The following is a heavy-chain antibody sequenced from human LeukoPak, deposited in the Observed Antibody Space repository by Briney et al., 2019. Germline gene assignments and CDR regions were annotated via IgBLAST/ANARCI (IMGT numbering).Heavy chain of an antibody. Sequence: GGSLRLSCAASGFTFSTYWMNWFRQTPGKGLEWVAKIKADGGEKDHVASVKGRFTISRDNAKNSLYLQMNSLRAEDTAFYYCARDRLDRRLDYWGQGTLVTVSS. CDR3: ARDRLDRRLDY. CDR1: GFTFSTYW. D-gene: IGHD3-16*01. J-gene: IGHJ4*02. V-gene: IGHV3-7*03. CDR2: IKADGGEK.